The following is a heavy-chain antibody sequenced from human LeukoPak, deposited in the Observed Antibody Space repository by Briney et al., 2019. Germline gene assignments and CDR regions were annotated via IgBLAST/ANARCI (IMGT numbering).Heavy chain of an antibody. CDR2: IHSSGNTI. CDR1: GFTFSSYW. J-gene: IGHJ4*02. V-gene: IGHV3-48*01. CDR3: ARKFGY. Sequence: GGSLRLSRAASGFTFSSYWMHWVRQAPGKGLEWVSYIHSSGNTIYYADSVKGRFTISRDNANNSLYLQMNSLRAEDTAVYYCARKFGYWGQGTLVTVSS.